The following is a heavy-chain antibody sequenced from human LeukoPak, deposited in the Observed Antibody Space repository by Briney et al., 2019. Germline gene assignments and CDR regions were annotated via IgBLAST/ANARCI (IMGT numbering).Heavy chain of an antibody. Sequence: SETLSLTCAVYGGSFSGYYWGWIRQPPGKGLEWIGEINHSGSTNYNPSLKSRVTISVDTSKNQFSLKLSSVTAADTAVYYCARGNYDFWSARTQKNNYFDYWGQGTLVTVSS. J-gene: IGHJ4*02. CDR2: INHSGST. D-gene: IGHD3-3*01. V-gene: IGHV4-34*01. CDR1: GGSFSGYY. CDR3: ARGNYDFWSARTQKNNYFDY.